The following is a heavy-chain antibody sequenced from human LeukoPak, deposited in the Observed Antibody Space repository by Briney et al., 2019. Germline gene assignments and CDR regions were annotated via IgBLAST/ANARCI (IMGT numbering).Heavy chain of an antibody. CDR3: ARSSSSWLLFDY. D-gene: IGHD6-13*01. CDR1: GFTVSSYY. V-gene: IGHV3-53*01. CDR2: MYTDGST. J-gene: IGHJ4*02. Sequence: GGSLRLSCAASGFTVSSYYVSWVRQGPGKGLEWVSVMYTDGSTHYADSVKGRFTISRDNSKNTLYLQMSSLRVEDTALYYCARSSSSWLLFDYWGQGTLVTVSS.